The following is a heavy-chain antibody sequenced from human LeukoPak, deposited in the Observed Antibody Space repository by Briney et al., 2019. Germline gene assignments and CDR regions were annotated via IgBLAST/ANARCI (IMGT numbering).Heavy chain of an antibody. CDR3: AREHYYGSGSYRYNDY. J-gene: IGHJ4*02. Sequence: GGSLRLSCAASGFTFTSFGMQWVRQAPGKGLEWVSVISYDGSEKHYADSVKGRFTISRDNSKKTLYLQMNRLRAEDTAVYYCAREHYYGSGSYRYNDYWGQGTLVTVSS. CDR2: ISYDGSEK. D-gene: IGHD3-10*01. V-gene: IGHV3-30*03. CDR1: GFTFTSFG.